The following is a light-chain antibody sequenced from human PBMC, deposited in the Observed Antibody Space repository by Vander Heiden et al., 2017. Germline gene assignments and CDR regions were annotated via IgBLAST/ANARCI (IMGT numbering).Light chain of an antibody. V-gene: IGLV1-40*01. J-gene: IGLJ2*01. CDR3: KSYDISLSGVV. CDR2: DNI. Sequence: QSVLTQPPSVSGATGQRVTISCTGSSSNIGTGYDVHGDKKRPGTDTKLLSDDNINRPSGVPDRLPGAKSGTSASLAITGLQAEEEADYYGKSYDISLSGVVFGGRTKLTVL. CDR1: SSNIGTGYD.